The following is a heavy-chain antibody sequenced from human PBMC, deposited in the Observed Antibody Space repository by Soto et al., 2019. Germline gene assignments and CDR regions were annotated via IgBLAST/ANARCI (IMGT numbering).Heavy chain of an antibody. CDR1: GGSFGGYY. D-gene: IGHD6-6*01. V-gene: IGHV4-34*01. Sequence: SETLSLTCAVYGGSFGGYYWSWVGQPPGKGLEWIGEINHSGSTNYNPSLKSRVTISVDTSKNQFSLKLSSVTAADTAVYYCARARPRARDYWGQGTLVTVSS. J-gene: IGHJ4*02. CDR2: INHSGST. CDR3: ARARPRARDY.